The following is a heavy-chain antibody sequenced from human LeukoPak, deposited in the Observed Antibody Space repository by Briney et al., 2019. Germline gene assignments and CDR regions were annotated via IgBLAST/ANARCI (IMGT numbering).Heavy chain of an antibody. CDR1: GGSISGGGSF. J-gene: IGHJ4*02. D-gene: IGHD3-10*01. CDR3: ARGLRITLVRGAERYFDY. CDR2: IFFSGNT. Sequence: SQTLSLTCTVSGGSISGGGSFWSWIRQHPEKGLEWIGYIFFSGNTFYNPSLKSRVAISLDPSKSQFSLNLNSVTAADTALYYCARGLRITLVRGAERYFDYWARESWSPSPQ. V-gene: IGHV4-31*03.